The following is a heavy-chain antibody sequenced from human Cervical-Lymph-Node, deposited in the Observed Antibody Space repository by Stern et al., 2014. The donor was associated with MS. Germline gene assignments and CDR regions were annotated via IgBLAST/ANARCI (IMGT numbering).Heavy chain of an antibody. CDR2: VTPMIGKS. CDR1: GGSFSMDT. V-gene: IGHV1-69*06. D-gene: IGHD6-13*01. J-gene: IGHJ4*02. Sequence: VQLGESGAEVKKPGSSVKVSCKASGGSFSMDTISWVRQAPGQGLEWMGGVTPMIGKSNYARKFQGGVTTTAATSTSPAYMALTSLRSEDTAVYFCARDQGGIADSWGQGTLVIVSS. CDR3: ARDQGGIADS.